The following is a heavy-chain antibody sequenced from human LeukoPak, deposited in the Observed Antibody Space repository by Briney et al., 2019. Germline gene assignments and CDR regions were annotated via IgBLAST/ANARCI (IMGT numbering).Heavy chain of an antibody. CDR1: GGSFSGYY. Sequence: PSETLSLTCAVYGGSFSGYYWSWIRQPPGKGRKWIGEINHSGSTNYHPALKSRATISVDRSKNQFSLRLTSVTAADAAVYYCARVRWDSSSSEDYWGQGPLVTVSS. J-gene: IGHJ4*02. CDR2: INHSGST. D-gene: IGHD6-6*01. CDR3: ARVRWDSSSSEDY. V-gene: IGHV4-34*01.